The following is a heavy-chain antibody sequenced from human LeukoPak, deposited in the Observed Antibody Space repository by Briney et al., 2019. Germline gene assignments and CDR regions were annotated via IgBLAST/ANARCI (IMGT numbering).Heavy chain of an antibody. J-gene: IGHJ3*02. V-gene: IGHV3-33*01. CDR1: GFTFSSYG. CDR2: IWYDGSNK. Sequence: GGSLRLSCAASGFTFSSYGMHWVRQAPGKGLEWVAVIWYDGSNKYYADSVKGRFTISRDNSKNTLYLQMNSLRAEDTAVYYCAREIADPDAFDIWGQGTMVTVSS. CDR3: AREIADPDAFDI.